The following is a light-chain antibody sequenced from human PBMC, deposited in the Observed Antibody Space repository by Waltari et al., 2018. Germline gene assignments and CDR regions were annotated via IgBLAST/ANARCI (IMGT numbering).Light chain of an antibody. Sequence: SYELTQPPSVSVSPGQTARITCSGDELPKQYAFWYRQKPGQAPELLIYKDTGSPSGIPERVSASSSGTTVTLTITGVQPEDEADYYCQSADSTNTYWVFGGGTKLTVL. J-gene: IGLJ2*01. CDR2: KDT. V-gene: IGLV3-25*03. CDR1: ELPKQY. CDR3: QSADSTNTYWV.